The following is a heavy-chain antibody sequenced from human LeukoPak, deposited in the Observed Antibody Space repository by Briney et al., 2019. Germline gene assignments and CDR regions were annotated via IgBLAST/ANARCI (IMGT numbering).Heavy chain of an antibody. CDR1: GGTFSSYA. Sequence: SVKVSCKASGGTFSSYAISWVRQAPGQGLECMGRIIPIFGAANYAQKFHGRVTIITDESTSTAYMEPSRLKTEDTAVYYCARGGERAVSSGYYGYWGQGTLVTVSP. CDR3: ARGGERAVSSGYYGY. D-gene: IGHD3-22*01. J-gene: IGHJ4*02. V-gene: IGHV1-69*05. CDR2: IIPIFGAA.